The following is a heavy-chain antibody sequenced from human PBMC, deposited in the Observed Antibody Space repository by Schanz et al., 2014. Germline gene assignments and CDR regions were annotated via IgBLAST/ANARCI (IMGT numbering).Heavy chain of an antibody. CDR3: ARGLIAAAGGAFDY. Sequence: EVQLLESGGGLVQPGGSLRLSCAASGFTFSSYAMSWVRQAPGKGLEWVSAISGSGGSTYYADSVRGRFTMSRDNSKNTVHLQMSSLRVEDTAVYYCARGLIAAAGGAFDYWGQGTLVDVSA. CDR1: GFTFSSYA. D-gene: IGHD6-13*01. CDR2: ISGSGGST. V-gene: IGHV3-23*01. J-gene: IGHJ4*02.